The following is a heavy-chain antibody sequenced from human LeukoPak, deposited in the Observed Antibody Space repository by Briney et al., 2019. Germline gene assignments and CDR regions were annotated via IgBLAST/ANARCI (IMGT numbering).Heavy chain of an antibody. J-gene: IGHJ4*02. CDR2: ISSSGSTI. V-gene: IGHV3-11*01. Sequence: GGSLRLSCAASGFTFSDYYMSWIRQAPGKGLEWVSYISSSGSTIYYADSVKGRFTISRDNAKNSLYLQMNSLRAEDTAVYYCARALPPYYYDSSGYPYDYWGQGALVTVSS. D-gene: IGHD3-22*01. CDR3: ARALPPYYYDSSGYPYDY. CDR1: GFTFSDYY.